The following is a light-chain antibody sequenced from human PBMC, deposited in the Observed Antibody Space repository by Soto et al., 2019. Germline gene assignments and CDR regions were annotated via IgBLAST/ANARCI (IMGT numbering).Light chain of an antibody. J-gene: IGLJ2*01. CDR2: EVR. Sequence: QSALTQPASVSGSPGHSITISCTGTNRDVGGYNFVSWYQQHPGKAPKLIIHEVRNRPSGVSNRFSGSKSGNTASLTIYGLQADDEADYYCNSCTSTHNLLFGGGTKVTVL. CDR1: NRDVGGYNF. V-gene: IGLV2-14*01. CDR3: NSCTSTHNLL.